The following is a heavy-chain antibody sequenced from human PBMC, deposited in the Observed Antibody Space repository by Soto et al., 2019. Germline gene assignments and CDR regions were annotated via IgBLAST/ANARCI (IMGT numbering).Heavy chain of an antibody. V-gene: IGHV3-7*05. Sequence: EVQVVESGGGLVQPGGSLRLSCAGSGFTLSDYWMSWARQAPGKGLEWVANIKYDGSEEYYVDSVRGRVTISRDNAMNSLHLQMNSLRADDTAVYYCARFASGKSASTWGQGTLVTVSS. D-gene: IGHD5-12*01. J-gene: IGHJ5*02. CDR1: GFTLSDYW. CDR3: ARFASGKSAST. CDR2: IKYDGSEE.